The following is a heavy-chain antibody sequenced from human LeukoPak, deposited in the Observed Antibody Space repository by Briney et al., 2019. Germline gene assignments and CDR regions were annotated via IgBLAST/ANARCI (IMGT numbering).Heavy chain of an antibody. J-gene: IGHJ3*02. CDR3: ARITGGVDAFDI. Sequence: GGSLRLSCAASGFTFSSYAMHWVRQAPGKGLEYVPAISSNGGSTYYANSVKGRFTISRDNSKNTLYLQMGSLRAEDMAVYYCARITGGVDAFDIWGQGTMVTVSS. CDR2: ISSNGGST. CDR1: GFTFSSYA. V-gene: IGHV3-64*01. D-gene: IGHD1-14*01.